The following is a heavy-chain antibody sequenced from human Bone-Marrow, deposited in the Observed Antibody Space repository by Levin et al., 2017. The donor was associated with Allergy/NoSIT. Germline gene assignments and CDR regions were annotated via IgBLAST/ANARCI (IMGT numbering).Heavy chain of an antibody. CDR2: IYSNGGT. CDR3: ARVEDGGSAFHT. CDR1: GGSVSSNGDF. Sequence: SETLSLTCTVSGGSVSSNGDFWSWIRQPPGKSLEWIGYIYSNGGTYKNPSLQSRVSISVDTSKNPFSLNPMSVTAADTAVYFCARVEDGGSAFHTWGQGNMVTVAS. J-gene: IGHJ3*02. V-gene: IGHV4-30-4*01. D-gene: IGHD3-16*01.